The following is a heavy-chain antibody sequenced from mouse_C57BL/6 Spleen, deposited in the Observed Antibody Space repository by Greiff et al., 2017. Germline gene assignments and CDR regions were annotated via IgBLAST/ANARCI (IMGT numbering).Heavy chain of an antibody. J-gene: IGHJ2*01. CDR2: INPNNGGT. Sequence: EVHLVESGPELVKPGASVKMSCKASGYTFTDYNMHWVKQSHGKSLEWIGYINPNNGGTSYNQKFKGKATLTVNKSSSTAYMELRSLTSEDSAVYYCARGRLRGPYYFDYWGQGTTLTVSS. D-gene: IGHD2-2*01. CDR1: GYTFTDYN. CDR3: ARGRLRGPYYFDY. V-gene: IGHV1-22*01.